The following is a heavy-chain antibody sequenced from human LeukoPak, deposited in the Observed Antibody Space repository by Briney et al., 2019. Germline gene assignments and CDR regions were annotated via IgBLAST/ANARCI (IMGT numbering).Heavy chain of an antibody. CDR3: ARDHDGYDI. CDR1: GFSVSATGVG. J-gene: IGHJ3*02. CDR2: ICWDDDK. Sequence: SGPTLVNPTQTLTLTCTFSGFSVSATGVGVGWIRQAPGKALEWLGLICWDDDKRYSPSLENRLTITKDTSKNQVVLMMTNMEPVDTGTYYCARDHDGYDIWGQGTMVTVSS. V-gene: IGHV2-5*02.